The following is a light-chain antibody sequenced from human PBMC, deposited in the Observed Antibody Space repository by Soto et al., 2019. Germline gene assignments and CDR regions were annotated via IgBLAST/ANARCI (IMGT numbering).Light chain of an antibody. CDR1: QSVNNN. CDR3: QQYNNWPTWT. CDR2: GAS. J-gene: IGKJ1*01. V-gene: IGKV3-15*01. Sequence: VMTQSPDTLSVSPGERATLSCRAIQSVNNNLAWYQQRPGQAPTLLISGASTRAAGIPDRFSGSGSGTEFTLSISSLRSEDGAVYYCQQYNNWPTWTFGQGTKVDIK.